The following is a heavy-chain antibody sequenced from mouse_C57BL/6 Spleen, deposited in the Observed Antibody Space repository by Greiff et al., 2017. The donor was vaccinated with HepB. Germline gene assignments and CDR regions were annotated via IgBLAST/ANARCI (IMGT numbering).Heavy chain of an antibody. CDR3: ARHEDGKAWFAY. D-gene: IGHD2-1*01. V-gene: IGHV1-62-2*01. J-gene: IGHJ3*01. Sequence: VQLVASGAELVKPGASVKLSCKASGYTFTEYTIHWVRPRSGQGLEWIGWFYPGSGSIKYNEKFKDKATLTADKSSSTVYMELSRLTSEDSAVYFCARHEDGKAWFAYWGQGTLVTVSA. CDR2: FYPGSGSI. CDR1: GYTFTEYT.